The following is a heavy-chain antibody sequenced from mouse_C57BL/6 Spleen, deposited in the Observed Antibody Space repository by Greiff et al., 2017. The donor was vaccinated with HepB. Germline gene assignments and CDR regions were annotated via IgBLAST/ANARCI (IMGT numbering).Heavy chain of an antibody. CDR1: GFTFSSYT. V-gene: IGHV5-9*01. Sequence: DVKLVESGGGLVKPGGSLKLSCAASGFTFSSYTMSWVRQTPEKRLEWVATISGGGGNTYYPDSVKGRFTISRDNAKNTLYLQMSSLRSEDTALYYCARELGRDYAMDYWGQGTSVTVSS. J-gene: IGHJ4*01. CDR2: ISGGGGNT. D-gene: IGHD4-1*01. CDR3: ARELGRDYAMDY.